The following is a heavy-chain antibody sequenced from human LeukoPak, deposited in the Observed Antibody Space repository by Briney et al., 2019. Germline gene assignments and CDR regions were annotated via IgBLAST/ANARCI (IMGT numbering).Heavy chain of an antibody. V-gene: IGHV3-23*01. D-gene: IGHD4-17*01. Sequence: GSLRLSCAASGFTFSSYAMSWVRQAPGKGLEWVSAISGSGGSTYYADSVKGRFTISRDNSKNTLYLQMNSLRAEDTAVYYCAKDDHYGDYLGLFDYWGQGTLVTVSS. CDR2: ISGSGGST. CDR1: GFTFSSYA. CDR3: AKDDHYGDYLGLFDY. J-gene: IGHJ4*02.